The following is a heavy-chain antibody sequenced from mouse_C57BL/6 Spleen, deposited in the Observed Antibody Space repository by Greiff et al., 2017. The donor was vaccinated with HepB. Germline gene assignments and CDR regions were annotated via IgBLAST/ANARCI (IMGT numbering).Heavy chain of an antibody. V-gene: IGHV1-50*01. J-gene: IGHJ1*03. D-gene: IGHD2-3*01. CDR3: ARGGYYERYFDV. CDR1: GYTFTSYW. Sequence: QVQLQQPGAELVKPGASVKLSCKASGYTFTSYWMQWVKQRPGQGLEWIGEIDPSDSYTNYNQKFKGKATLTVDTSSSTAYMQLSSLTSEDSAVYYCARGGYYERYFDVWGTGTTVTVSS. CDR2: IDPSDSYT.